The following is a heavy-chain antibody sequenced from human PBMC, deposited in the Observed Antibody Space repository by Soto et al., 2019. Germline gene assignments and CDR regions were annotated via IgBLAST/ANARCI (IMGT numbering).Heavy chain of an antibody. CDR3: AKDRASSWEGPS. D-gene: IGHD6-13*01. Sequence: EAQLVQSGGGLVQPGGSLRLSCVASGFGFHTYWMHWVRQVPGKGLVWVARINSDGDTSTYADSVKGRFSISRDNTKNTLFLQMNGLRDDDTAVYYCAKDRASSWEGPSWGQGTLVTVSS. CDR1: GFGFHTYW. CDR2: INSDGDTS. J-gene: IGHJ4*02. V-gene: IGHV3-74*01.